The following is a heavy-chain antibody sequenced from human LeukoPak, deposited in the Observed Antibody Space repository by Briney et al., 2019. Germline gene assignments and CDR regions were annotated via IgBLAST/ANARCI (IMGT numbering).Heavy chain of an antibody. CDR1: GGSISSYY. CDR2: IYYSGST. J-gene: IGHJ4*02. Sequence: SETLSLTYTVSGGSISSYYWSWIRQPPGKGLEWIGYIYYSGSTNYNPSLKSRVTISVDTSKNQFSLKLSSVTAADTAVYYCARANPMTPFDYWGQGTLVTVSS. V-gene: IGHV4-59*01. D-gene: IGHD3-22*01. CDR3: ARANPMTPFDY.